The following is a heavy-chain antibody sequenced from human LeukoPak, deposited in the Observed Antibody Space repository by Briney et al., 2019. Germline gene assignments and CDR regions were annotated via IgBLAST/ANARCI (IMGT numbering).Heavy chain of an antibody. J-gene: IGHJ4*02. CDR2: INPNSGGT. Sequence: GASVKVSCKSSGYMFTSHGIHWLRQAPGQGLEWMGWINPNSGGTNYAQKFQGRVTMTRDTSISTAYMELSRLRSDDTAVYYCARDQGRITIALFDYWGQGTLVTVSS. V-gene: IGHV1-2*02. CDR3: ARDQGRITIALFDY. D-gene: IGHD3-3*01. CDR1: GYMFTSHG.